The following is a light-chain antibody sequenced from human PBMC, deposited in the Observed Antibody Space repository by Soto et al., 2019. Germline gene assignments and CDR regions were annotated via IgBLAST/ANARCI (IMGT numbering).Light chain of an antibody. CDR2: GAS. V-gene: IGKV3-20*01. CDR1: QSVTSSY. CDR3: QQYASSPT. Sequence: EIVLTQSPGTLSLSPGERATLSCRASQSVTSSYVAWYQQQLGQAPRLLIYGASIRATGIPDRFSGSGSGTDFTLTISGLEPEDSAVFYCQQYASSPTFGQGTKVDIK. J-gene: IGKJ1*01.